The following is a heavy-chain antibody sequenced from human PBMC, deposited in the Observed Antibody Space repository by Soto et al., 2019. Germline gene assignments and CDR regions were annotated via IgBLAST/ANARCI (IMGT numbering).Heavy chain of an antibody. CDR1: GGSIISHY. J-gene: IGHJ4*02. CDR2: IHYTGST. V-gene: IGHV4-59*11. D-gene: IGHD2-15*01. CDR3: ARGGWSLDY. Sequence: QVQLQESGPGLVKPWETLSLICSVSGGSIISHYWSWIRQPPGKGLEWIGYIHYTGSTDYNPSLKSRLIISVDTSKNQFSLKVSSVTAADTAVYYCARGGWSLDYWGQGTLVTVSS.